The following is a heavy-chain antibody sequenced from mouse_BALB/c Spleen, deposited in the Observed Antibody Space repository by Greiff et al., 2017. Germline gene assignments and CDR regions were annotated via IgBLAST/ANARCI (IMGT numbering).Heavy chain of an antibody. CDR1: GFNIKDYY. V-gene: IGHV14-4*02. CDR3: AREGDYGDFDV. J-gene: IGHJ1*01. CDR2: IDPENGDT. D-gene: IGHD1-2*01. Sequence: VQLQQSGAELVRSGASVKLSCTASGFNIKDYYMHWVKQRPEQGLEWIGWIDPENGDTEYDPKFQGKATITADTSSNTAYLQLSSLTSEDTAVYYCAREGDYGDFDVWGAGTTVTVSS.